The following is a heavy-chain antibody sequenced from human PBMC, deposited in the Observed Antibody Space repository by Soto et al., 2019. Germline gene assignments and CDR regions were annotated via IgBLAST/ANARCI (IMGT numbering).Heavy chain of an antibody. V-gene: IGHV4-30-4*01. CDR1: GGSISSGDYY. CDR3: ARDPPLSGMDV. Sequence: SETLSLTCTVSGGSISSGDYYWSWIRQPPGKGLEWIGYIYYSGSTYYNPSLKSRVTISVDTSKNQFSLKLSSVTAADTAVYYCARDPPLSGMDVWGQGTTVTVSS. J-gene: IGHJ6*02. CDR2: IYYSGST.